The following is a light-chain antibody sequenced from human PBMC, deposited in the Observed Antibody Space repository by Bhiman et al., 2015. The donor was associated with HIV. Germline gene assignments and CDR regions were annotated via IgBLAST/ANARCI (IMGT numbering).Light chain of an antibody. J-gene: IGLJ1*01. V-gene: IGLV3-25*02. Sequence: SYELTQPPSVSVSPGQTARITCSGDALPKQYAYWYQQKPGQAPVLVIYKDSERPSGIPERFSGSNSGNTATLTISRVEAGDEADYYCQVWDSSRDHYVFGTGTKVTVL. CDR3: QVWDSSRDHYV. CDR1: ALPKQY. CDR2: KDS.